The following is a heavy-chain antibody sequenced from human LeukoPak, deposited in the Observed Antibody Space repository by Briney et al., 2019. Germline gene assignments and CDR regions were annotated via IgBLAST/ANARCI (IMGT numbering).Heavy chain of an antibody. J-gene: IGHJ4*02. Sequence: ASVKVSCKVSGHTLSEFSIHWVRQAPGKGLEWMGGFDPEDGETIYAQKFQGRVTMTEDTSTDTAYMELSSLRSEDTAVYYCATAGLRAGYSSGWFPFDYWGQGTLVTVSS. CDR2: FDPEDGET. CDR1: GHTLSEFS. V-gene: IGHV1-24*01. CDR3: ATAGLRAGYSSGWFPFDY. D-gene: IGHD6-19*01.